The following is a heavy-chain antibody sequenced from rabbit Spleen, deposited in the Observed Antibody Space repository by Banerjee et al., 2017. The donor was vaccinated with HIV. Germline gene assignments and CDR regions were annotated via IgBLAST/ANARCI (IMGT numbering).Heavy chain of an antibody. CDR2: IYGGDGIST. J-gene: IGHJ4*01. CDR3: ARDLTSVVGWNFNL. D-gene: IGHD1-1*01. Sequence: QSLEESGGGLVQPEGSLTLTCTASAFSFNNNYYMCWVRQAPGKGLEWIACIYGGDGISTAYASWAKGRFTISKTSSTTVTLRMTSLTAADTATYFCARDLTSVVGWNFNLWGQGTLVTVS. CDR1: AFSFNNNYY. V-gene: IGHV1S40*01.